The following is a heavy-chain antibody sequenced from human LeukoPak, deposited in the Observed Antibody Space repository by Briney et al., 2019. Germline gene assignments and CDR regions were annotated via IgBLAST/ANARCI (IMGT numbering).Heavy chain of an antibody. Sequence: SETLSLTCAVYGGSFTGYYWTWIRQPPGKRLEWIGEINHSGSTNYNPSLKSRVTISVDTSKNQFSLKLSSVTAADTAVYYCARTVGGSDERSFDYWDQGTLVTVSS. D-gene: IGHD1-26*01. CDR1: GGSFTGYY. J-gene: IGHJ4*02. CDR2: INHSGST. CDR3: ARTVGGSDERSFDY. V-gene: IGHV4-34*01.